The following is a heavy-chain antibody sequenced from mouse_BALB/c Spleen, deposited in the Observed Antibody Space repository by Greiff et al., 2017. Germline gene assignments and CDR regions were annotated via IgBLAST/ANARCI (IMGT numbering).Heavy chain of an antibody. J-gene: IGHJ2*01. Sequence: EVQLQESGPGLVKPSQSLSLTCTVTGYSITSDYAWNWIRQFPGNQLEWMGYISYSGSTSYNPSLKSRISITRDTSKNQFFLQLNSVTTEDTATYYCARSGGALLPYFDYWGQGTTLTVSS. D-gene: IGHD2-10*01. CDR2: ISYSGST. CDR3: ARSGGALLPYFDY. CDR1: GYSITSDYA. V-gene: IGHV3-2*02.